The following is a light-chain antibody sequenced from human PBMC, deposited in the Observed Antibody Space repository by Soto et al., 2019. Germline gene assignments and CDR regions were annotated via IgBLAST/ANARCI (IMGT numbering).Light chain of an antibody. V-gene: IGKV1-39*01. CDR1: QSISSY. CDR3: QQSYSTPRT. J-gene: IGKJ1*01. Sequence: DIQMTQSPSSLSASVGDRVTITCRASQSISSYLNWYQQKPGKAPKLLIYAASSLQSGVPSRFSGSVSGTDFTLTISSLQPVDFATYYCQQSYSTPRTFGQGTKVEIK. CDR2: AAS.